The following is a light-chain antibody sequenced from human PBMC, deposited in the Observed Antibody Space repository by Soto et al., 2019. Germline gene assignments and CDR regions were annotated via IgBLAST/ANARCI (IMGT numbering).Light chain of an antibody. J-gene: IGLJ3*02. CDR1: NGHSSYA. V-gene: IGLV4-69*01. CDR3: QTWGTGIPWV. CDR2: LNSDGSH. Sequence: QLVLTQSPSASASLGASVKLTCTLSNGHSSYAIAWHQQQPEKGPRYLMKLNSDGSHSKGDGIPDRFSGSSSGAERYLTISSLQSEDEADYYCQTWGTGIPWVFGGGTKLTVL.